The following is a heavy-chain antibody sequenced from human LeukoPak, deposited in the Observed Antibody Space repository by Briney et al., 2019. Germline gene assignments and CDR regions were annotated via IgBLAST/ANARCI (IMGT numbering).Heavy chain of an antibody. D-gene: IGHD2-8*01. CDR2: ISSNGGST. J-gene: IGHJ4*02. CDR1: GFTFSSYA. V-gene: IGHV3-64*01. CDR3: ARSGNGVCRY. Sequence: GGSMRLSCAASGFTFSSYAMHWVRQAPGKGLEYVSAISSNGGSTYYANSVKGRFTISRDNSKNTLYLQMGSLRAEDTAVYYCARSGNGVCRYWGQGTLVTVSS.